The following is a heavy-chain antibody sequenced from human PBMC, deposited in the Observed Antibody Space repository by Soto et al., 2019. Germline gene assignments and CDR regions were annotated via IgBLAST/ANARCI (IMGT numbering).Heavy chain of an antibody. D-gene: IGHD5-18*01. CDR3: ARDRLMATAGTARHYFGLDV. CDR2: FYYSGNT. CDR1: GGSIRSGGYY. J-gene: IGHJ6*02. Sequence: TLSLTCTVSGGSIRSGGYYWSWVRQNPRRGLEWIGNFYYSGNTYYNPSLKSRLTISVDTSKNQFSLNLSSVTAADTAVYYCARDRLMATAGTARHYFGLDVWGQGTTVTVSS. V-gene: IGHV4-31*03.